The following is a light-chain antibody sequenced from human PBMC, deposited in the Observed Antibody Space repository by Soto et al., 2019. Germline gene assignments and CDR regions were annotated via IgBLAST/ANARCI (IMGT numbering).Light chain of an antibody. V-gene: IGKV4-1*01. J-gene: IGKJ5*01. CDR2: WAS. CDR3: QHADSFPLIT. CDR1: QSVLYNSNSKNY. Sequence: DIVMTQSPDSLAVSLGERATIDCKSSQSVLYNSNSKNYLAWYQQKVGQPPKMLIYWASTRESGVPDRFSGSGSGTDFTLTISSLQAEDFATYYCQHADSFPLITFGQGTRLEIK.